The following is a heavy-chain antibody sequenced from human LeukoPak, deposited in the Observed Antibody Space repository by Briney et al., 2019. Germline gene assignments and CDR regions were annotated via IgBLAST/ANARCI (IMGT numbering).Heavy chain of an antibody. V-gene: IGHV4-31*03. Sequence: TLSLTCTVSGGSISSGGYYWSWIRQHPGKGLEWIGYIYYSGSTYYNPSLKSRVTISVDTSKNQFSLKLSSVTAADTAVYYCARGTASITMVRGVIIEGWFDPWGQGTLVTVSS. CDR2: IYYSGST. D-gene: IGHD3-10*01. CDR1: GGSISSGGYY. J-gene: IGHJ5*02. CDR3: ARGTASITMVRGVIIEGWFDP.